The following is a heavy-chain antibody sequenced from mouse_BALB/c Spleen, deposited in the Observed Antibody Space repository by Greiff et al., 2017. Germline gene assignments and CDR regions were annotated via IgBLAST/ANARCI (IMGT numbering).Heavy chain of an antibody. Sequence: EVMLVESGGGLVKPGGSLKLSCAASGFTFSSYAMSWVRQTPEKRLEWVASISSGGSTYYPDSVKGRFTISRDNARNILYLQMSSLRSEDTAMYYCARSYYRYDYAMDYWGQGTSVTVSS. CDR3: ARSYYRYDYAMDY. J-gene: IGHJ4*01. V-gene: IGHV5-6-5*01. CDR1: GFTFSSYA. D-gene: IGHD2-14*01. CDR2: ISSGGST.